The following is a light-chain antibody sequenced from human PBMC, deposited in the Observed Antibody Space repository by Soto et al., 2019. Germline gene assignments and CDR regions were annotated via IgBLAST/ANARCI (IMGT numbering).Light chain of an antibody. CDR1: RGDVGGYDY. CDR3: TSYTGGSTLVV. CDR2: DVS. V-gene: IGLV2-14*03. J-gene: IGLJ2*01. Sequence: QSSLTQPASVSGSLGQSITISCTGTRGDVGGYDYVSWYQHRPGEAPKLMIYDVSLRPSGVSYRFSGSKSGNTASLAISGLQAEDEGDYYCTSYTGGSTLVVFGGGTKLTVL.